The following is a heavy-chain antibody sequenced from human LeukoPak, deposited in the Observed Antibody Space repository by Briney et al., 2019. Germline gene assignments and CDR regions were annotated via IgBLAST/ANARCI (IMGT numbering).Heavy chain of an antibody. D-gene: IGHD5-18*01. V-gene: IGHV1-2*02. CDR1: GYTFTGYY. CDR3: ARYRDIAINFDY. CDR2: INPNSGGT. J-gene: IGHJ4*02. Sequence: ASVKVSCKASGYTFTGYYMHWVRQAPGQGLEWMGWINPNSGGTNYAQKFQGRVTMTRDTSISTAYMELSRLRSDDTAVYYCARYRDIAINFDYWGQGTLVTVSS.